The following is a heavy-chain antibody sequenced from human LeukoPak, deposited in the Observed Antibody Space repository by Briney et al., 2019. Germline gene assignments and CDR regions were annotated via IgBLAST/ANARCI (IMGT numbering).Heavy chain of an antibody. D-gene: IGHD1-26*01. CDR2: INSANGNT. Sequence: ASVKVSCKASGYTFVNYAMHWVRQATGQSLEWMGWINSANGNTKYSQKFQGRDTITRDTSASTAYMELSSLRSEDTAVYYCARDGRFIVADYYYGMDVWGQGTTVTVSS. CDR3: ARDGRFIVADYYYGMDV. CDR1: GYTFVNYA. V-gene: IGHV1-3*04. J-gene: IGHJ6*02.